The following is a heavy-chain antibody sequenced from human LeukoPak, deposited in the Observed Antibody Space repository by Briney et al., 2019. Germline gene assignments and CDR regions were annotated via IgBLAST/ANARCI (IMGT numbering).Heavy chain of an antibody. CDR1: GFTVSSKY. Sequence: GGSLRLSCAASGFTVSSKYMNWVRQAPGKGLEWVSVIYSGGSTKYADSVKGRFTISRDNSKNTLYLQMNSLRADDTAVYYCIYRYTLDFWGQGTLVTVSS. CDR2: IYSGGST. D-gene: IGHD5-12*01. CDR3: IYRYTLDF. V-gene: IGHV3-53*01. J-gene: IGHJ4*02.